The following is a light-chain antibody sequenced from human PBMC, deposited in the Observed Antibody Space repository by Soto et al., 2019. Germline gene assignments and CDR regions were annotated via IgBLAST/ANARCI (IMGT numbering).Light chain of an antibody. CDR1: QSVSSN. Sequence: EIVMTQSPATLSVSPGERATLSCRASQSVSSNLAWYQQKPGQAPRLLIYGASTRATGIPARFSGSGCGTDFTLTISSLQSEDFSVDYCQQYNNWPPWTFGQGTKVEIK. J-gene: IGKJ1*01. CDR3: QQYNNWPPWT. CDR2: GAS. V-gene: IGKV3-15*01.